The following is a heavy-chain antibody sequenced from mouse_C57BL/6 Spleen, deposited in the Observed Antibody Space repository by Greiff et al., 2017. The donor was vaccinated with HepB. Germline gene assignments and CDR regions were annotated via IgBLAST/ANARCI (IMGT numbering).Heavy chain of an antibody. CDR2: ISDGGSYT. V-gene: IGHV5-4*01. Sequence: EVKVVESGGGLVKPGGSLKLSCAASGFTFSSYAMSWVRQTPEKRLEWVATISDGGSYTYYPDNVKGRFTISRDNSKNNLYLQMSQLKSEDTAMYYCARENVARAMDYWGQGTSVTVSS. CDR1: GFTFSSYA. J-gene: IGHJ4*01. CDR3: ARENVARAMDY. D-gene: IGHD1-1*01.